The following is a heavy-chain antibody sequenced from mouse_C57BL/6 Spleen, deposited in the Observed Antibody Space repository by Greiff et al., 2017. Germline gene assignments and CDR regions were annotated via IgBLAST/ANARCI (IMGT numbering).Heavy chain of an antibody. D-gene: IGHD2-5*01. V-gene: IGHV14-1*01. CDR3: TQAYYSNPWFAY. Sequence: VQLKESGAELVRPGASVKLSCTASGFNIKDYYMHWVKQRPEQGLEWIGRIDPEDGDTEYAPKFQGKATMTADTSSNTAYLQLSSLTSEDTAVYYCTQAYYSNPWFAYWGQGTLVTVSA. CDR1: GFNIKDYY. CDR2: IDPEDGDT. J-gene: IGHJ3*01.